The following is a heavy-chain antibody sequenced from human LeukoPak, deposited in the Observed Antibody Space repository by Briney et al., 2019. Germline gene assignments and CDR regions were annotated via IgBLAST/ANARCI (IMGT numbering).Heavy chain of an antibody. Sequence: GGSLRLSCAASGFTFSSYGMHWVRQAPGKGLEWVAVIWYDGSNKYYADSVKGRFTISRDNSKNTLYLKMNSLRAEDTAVYYCAREGVAVAGGFYYYYGMDVWGQGTTVTVSS. CDR2: IWYDGSNK. J-gene: IGHJ6*02. D-gene: IGHD6-19*01. CDR3: AREGVAVAGGFYYYYGMDV. V-gene: IGHV3-33*01. CDR1: GFTFSSYG.